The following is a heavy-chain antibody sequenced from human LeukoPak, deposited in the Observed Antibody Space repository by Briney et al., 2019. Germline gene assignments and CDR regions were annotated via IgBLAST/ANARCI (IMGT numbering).Heavy chain of an antibody. CDR1: GFSFSSYW. CDR2: VKSDGSIT. V-gene: IGHV3-74*01. J-gene: IGHJ4*02. D-gene: IGHD6-19*01. Sequence: PGGSLRLSCAASGFSFSSYWMHWVRQAPGKGLVWVSGVKSDGSITIYADSVKGRFTISRDNAKNTLYLQMNSLRAEDTAVYYCVRHNSASYWGQGTLVTVSS. CDR3: VRHNSASY.